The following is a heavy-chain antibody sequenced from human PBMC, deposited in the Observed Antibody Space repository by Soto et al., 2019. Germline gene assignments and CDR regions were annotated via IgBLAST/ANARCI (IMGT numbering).Heavy chain of an antibody. V-gene: IGHV4-31*03. CDR2: IYYSGST. CDR1: GGSISSGGYY. J-gene: IGHJ4*02. D-gene: IGHD3-22*01. Sequence: SETLSLTCTVSGGSISSGGYYWSWIRQHPGKGLEWIGYIYYSGSTYYNPSLKSRVTISVDTSKNQFSLKLSSVTAADTAVYYCARVTTYYYDSSGYYYPYYFDYWGQGTLVTVSS. CDR3: ARVTTYYYDSSGYYYPYYFDY.